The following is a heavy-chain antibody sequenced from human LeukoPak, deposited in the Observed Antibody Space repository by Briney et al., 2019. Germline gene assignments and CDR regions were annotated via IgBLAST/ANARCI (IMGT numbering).Heavy chain of an antibody. CDR2: IYHSGST. CDR3: ASTSSYYYDSSGYYPFDY. Sequence: ASDTLSLTCTVSGRSISSYYWSWIRQPPGRGREWIGYIYHSGSTNYNPSLTSRVTISVDTSKNQFSLKLSSVTAADTAVYYCASTSSYYYDSSGYYPFDYWGQGTLVTASS. J-gene: IGHJ4*02. CDR1: GRSISSYY. V-gene: IGHV4-59*08. D-gene: IGHD3-22*01.